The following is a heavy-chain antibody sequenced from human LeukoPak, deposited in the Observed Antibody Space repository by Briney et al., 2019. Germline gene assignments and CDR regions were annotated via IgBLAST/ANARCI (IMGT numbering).Heavy chain of an antibody. CDR3: AGGTTVVTPSFDY. CDR2: ISYDGSNK. D-gene: IGHD4-23*01. J-gene: IGHJ4*02. V-gene: IGHV3-30-3*01. CDR1: GFTFSSYA. Sequence: GGSLRLSCAASGFTFSSYAMHWVRQAPGKGLEWVAVISYDGSNKYYADSVKGRFTISRDNSKNTLYLQMNSLRAEDTAVYYCAGGTTVVTPSFDYWGQGTLVTVSS.